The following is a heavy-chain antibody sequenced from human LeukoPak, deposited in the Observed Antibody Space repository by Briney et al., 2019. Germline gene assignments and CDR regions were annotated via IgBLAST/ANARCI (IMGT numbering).Heavy chain of an antibody. CDR2: ISSSGSTI. Sequence: GGSLRLSCAASGFTFSSYEMNWVRQAPGKGLEWVSYISSSGSTIYYADSVKGRFTISRDNAKNSLYLQMNSLTAEDTAVYYCASLSPAVAGYFDYWGQGTLVTVSS. CDR1: GFTFSSYE. V-gene: IGHV3-48*03. D-gene: IGHD6-19*01. J-gene: IGHJ4*02. CDR3: ASLSPAVAGYFDY.